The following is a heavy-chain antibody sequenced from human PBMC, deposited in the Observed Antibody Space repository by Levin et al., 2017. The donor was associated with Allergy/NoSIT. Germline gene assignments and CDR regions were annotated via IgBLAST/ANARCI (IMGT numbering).Heavy chain of an antibody. CDR1: GGSISSYY. J-gene: IGHJ5*02. Sequence: RSQTLSLTCTVSGGSISSYYWSWIRQPPGKGLEWIGYIYYSGSTNYNPSLKSRVTISVDTSKNQFSLKLSSVTAADTAVYYCARVGVIPAAPGWFDPWGQGTLVTVSS. CDR2: IYYSGST. CDR3: ARVGVIPAAPGWFDP. V-gene: IGHV4-59*01. D-gene: IGHD2-2*01.